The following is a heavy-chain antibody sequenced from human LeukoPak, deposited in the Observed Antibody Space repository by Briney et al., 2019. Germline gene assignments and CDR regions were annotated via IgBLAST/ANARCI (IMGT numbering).Heavy chain of an antibody. Sequence: ASVKGSCKASGYTFTGYYMHWVRQAPGQGLEWMGWINPNSGGTNYAQKFQGWVTMTRDTSISTAYMELSRLRSDDTAVYYCARVYDSSGSYAFDIWGQGTMVTVSS. CDR1: GYTFTGYY. CDR2: INPNSGGT. J-gene: IGHJ3*02. D-gene: IGHD3-22*01. CDR3: ARVYDSSGSYAFDI. V-gene: IGHV1-2*04.